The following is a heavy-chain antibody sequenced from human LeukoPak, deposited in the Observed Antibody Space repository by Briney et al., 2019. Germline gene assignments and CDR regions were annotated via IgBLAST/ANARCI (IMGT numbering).Heavy chain of an antibody. CDR1: GFIFSNYG. J-gene: IGHJ6*03. CDR3: ARTNLYYYYMDV. V-gene: IGHV3-48*04. CDR2: ISSSGSTI. Sequence: GGSLRLSCAASGFIFSNYGMHWVRQAPGKGLEWVSYISSSGSTIYYADSVKGRFTISRDNAKNSLYLQMNSLRAEDTAVYYCARTNLYYYYMDVWGKGTTVTVSS.